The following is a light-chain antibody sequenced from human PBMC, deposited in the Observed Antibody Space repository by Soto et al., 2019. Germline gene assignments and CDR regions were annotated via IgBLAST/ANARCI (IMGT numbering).Light chain of an antibody. CDR1: RDDIGAYDY. CDR3: NSYTNSSAVV. Sequence: ALTQPASVSGSPGQSITISCAGTRDDIGAYDYVSWYQQHPGNAPKLLVYEVTNRPSGVSDRFSGSESGNTASLTISGLQAEDEADYYCNSYTNSSAVVFGGGTKVTVL. CDR2: EVT. J-gene: IGLJ2*01. V-gene: IGLV2-14*01.